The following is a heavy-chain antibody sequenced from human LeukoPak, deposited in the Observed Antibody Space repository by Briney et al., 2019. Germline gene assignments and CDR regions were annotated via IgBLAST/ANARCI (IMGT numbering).Heavy chain of an antibody. CDR1: GFTFSDYY. Sequence: GGSLRLSSAVSGFTFSDYYMSWIRQAPGKGLEWVSYISSSGTTIYYTDSVKGRFTISRDNAKNSLYLQMNSLRAEDTAVYYCARGAARDYYYYGMDVWGQGTTVTVSS. J-gene: IGHJ6*02. V-gene: IGHV3-11*01. CDR3: ARGAARDYYYYGMDV. CDR2: ISSSGTTI. D-gene: IGHD6-13*01.